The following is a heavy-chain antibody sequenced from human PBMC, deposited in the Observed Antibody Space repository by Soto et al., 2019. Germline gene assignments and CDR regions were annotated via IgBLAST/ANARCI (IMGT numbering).Heavy chain of an antibody. Sequence: GGSLRLSCAASGFTFSDHYMAWFRQTPERGLEWLAYISHRSLTIYHARSVKDRFTISRDDATDSLYLQMNSLRAEDTALYYCAKDFARQLWSILDYWGQGTLVTVSS. J-gene: IGHJ4*02. CDR3: AKDFARQLWSILDY. CDR1: GFTFSDHY. D-gene: IGHD5-18*01. CDR2: ISHRSLTI. V-gene: IGHV3-11*01.